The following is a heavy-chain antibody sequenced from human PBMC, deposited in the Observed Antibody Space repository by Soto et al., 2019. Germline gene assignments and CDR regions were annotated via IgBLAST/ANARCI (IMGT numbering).Heavy chain of an antibody. CDR3: ARDFSETTARNLKTRIPHY. CDR1: GYTFTSYG. Sequence: GASVKVSCKASGYTFTSYGISWVRQAPGQGLEWMGWISAYNGNTNYAQKLQGRVTMTTDTSTSTAYMELRSLRSDDTAVYYCARDFSETTARNLKTRIPHYWGQGTLVTVSS. J-gene: IGHJ4*02. V-gene: IGHV1-18*01. CDR2: ISAYNGNT. D-gene: IGHD4-17*01.